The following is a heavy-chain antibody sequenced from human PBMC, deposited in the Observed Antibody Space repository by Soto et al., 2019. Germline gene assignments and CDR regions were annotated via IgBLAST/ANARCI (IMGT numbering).Heavy chain of an antibody. Sequence: PGGSLRLSCAASGFTFSSYWMSWVRQAPGKGLEWVANIKQDGSEKYYVDSVKGRSTIPRDNAKNSPYLQRHRLLAEDTAVSYFAREGSRSSGQYYYYGIDVWGQGTTITVSS. CDR2: IKQDGSEK. CDR3: AREGSRSSGQYYYYGIDV. D-gene: IGHD6-6*01. J-gene: IGHJ6*02. CDR1: GFTFSSYW. V-gene: IGHV3-7*01.